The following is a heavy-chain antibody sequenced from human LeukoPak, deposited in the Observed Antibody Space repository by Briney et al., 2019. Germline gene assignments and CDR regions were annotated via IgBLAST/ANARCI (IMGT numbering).Heavy chain of an antibody. CDR2: ISTYKGNT. V-gene: IGHV1-18*01. CDR1: GYTFTIYG. J-gene: IGHJ3*02. D-gene: IGHD3-10*01. CDR3: ARVRGFGSGSYNDAFDM. Sequence: GASVKVSCKASGYTFTIYGISWVRRAPGQGLEWMGWISTYKGNTNYAQKFQGRITMTTDTSSSTVYMELRSLRSDDTAVYYCARVRGFGSGSYNDAFDMWGQGTMVTVSS.